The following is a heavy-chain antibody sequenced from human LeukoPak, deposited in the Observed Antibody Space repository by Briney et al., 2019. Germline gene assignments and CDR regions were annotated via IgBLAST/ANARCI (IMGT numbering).Heavy chain of an antibody. CDR1: GFTFSSYS. CDR3: TRVAPRYCSGGSCYSGAFDI. D-gene: IGHD2-15*01. V-gene: IGHV3-21*01. Sequence: PGGSLRLSCAASGFTFSSYSMNWVRQAPGKGLEWVSSISSSSSYIYYADSVKGRFTISRDNAKNSLYLQMNSLRAEDTAAYYCTRVAPRYCSGGSCYSGAFDIWGQGTMVTVSS. J-gene: IGHJ3*02. CDR2: ISSSSSYI.